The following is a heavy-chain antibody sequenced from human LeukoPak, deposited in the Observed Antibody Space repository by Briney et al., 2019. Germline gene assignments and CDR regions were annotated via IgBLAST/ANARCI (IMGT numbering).Heavy chain of an antibody. Sequence: GRSLRLSCAASGFTIEDYAMHWVRQAPGKGLEWVSGISWSSGSIGYADSVKGRFTISRDNAKNSLYLQMNSLRAEDTAVYYCAREGGSGYSVDYWGQGTLVTVSS. CDR1: GFTIEDYA. J-gene: IGHJ4*02. D-gene: IGHD3-22*01. V-gene: IGHV3-9*01. CDR3: AREGGSGYSVDY. CDR2: ISWSSGSI.